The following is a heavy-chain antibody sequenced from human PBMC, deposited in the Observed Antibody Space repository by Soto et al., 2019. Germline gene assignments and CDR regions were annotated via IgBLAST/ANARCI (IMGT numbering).Heavy chain of an antibody. J-gene: IGHJ4*02. CDR2: ISPIVGTA. CDR1: VGTLSCYA. D-gene: IGHD3-22*01. CDR3: ARESLPDFYDSSGYYGYFAY. V-gene: IGHV1-69*13. Sequence: SVKVCCKASVGTLSCYAIRWVRQAPEQGSEFMGGISPIVGTANYAEKVHSIVTITADESTSRAYMELSSLRSEDTAVYYCARESLPDFYDSSGYYGYFAYLGQGTLVTVSS.